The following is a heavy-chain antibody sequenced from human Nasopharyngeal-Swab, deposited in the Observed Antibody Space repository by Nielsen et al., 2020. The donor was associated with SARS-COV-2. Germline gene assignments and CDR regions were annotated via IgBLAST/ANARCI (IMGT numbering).Heavy chain of an antibody. D-gene: IGHD3-10*02. CDR1: GFTFSSYA. CDR2: ISGSGGST. J-gene: IGHJ4*02. V-gene: IGHV3-23*01. Sequence: GESLQISCAASGFTFSSYAMSWVRQAPGKGLEWVSAISGSGGSTYYADSVKGRFTISRDNAKNTLYLQMNSLRAEDTAVYYCARVMFGESHPYFDYWGQGTLVTVSS. CDR3: ARVMFGESHPYFDY.